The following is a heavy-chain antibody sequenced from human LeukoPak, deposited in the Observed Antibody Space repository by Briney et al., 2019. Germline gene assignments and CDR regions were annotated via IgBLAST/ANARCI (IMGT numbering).Heavy chain of an antibody. CDR2: IFHSGST. J-gene: IGHJ3*02. CDR3: ARFIWLQLRAFDI. V-gene: IGHV4-4*02. CDR1: GDSISSSNW. Sequence: SGTLSLTCAVSGDSISSSNWWSWVRQPPGKGLEWIGEIFHSGSTNYNPSLESRVTISVDKSKNQFSLKLSSVTAADTAVYYCARFIWLQLRAFDIWGQGTMVTVSS. D-gene: IGHD5-24*01.